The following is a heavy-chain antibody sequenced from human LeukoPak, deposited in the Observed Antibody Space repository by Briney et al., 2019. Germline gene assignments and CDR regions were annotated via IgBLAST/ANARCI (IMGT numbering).Heavy chain of an antibody. D-gene: IGHD5-12*01. CDR3: ARQVWGYSGYDGGGDY. Sequence: PGGSLRLSCKGSGYSFSNNWIGWVRQMPGKGLEWVGIIYPGDSDTRYSPSFRDQVILSADKSTSTAYLQWNSLRASDTAMFYCARQVWGYSGYDGGGDYWGQGTLVTVSS. CDR1: GYSFSNNW. J-gene: IGHJ4*02. V-gene: IGHV5-51*01. CDR2: IYPGDSDT.